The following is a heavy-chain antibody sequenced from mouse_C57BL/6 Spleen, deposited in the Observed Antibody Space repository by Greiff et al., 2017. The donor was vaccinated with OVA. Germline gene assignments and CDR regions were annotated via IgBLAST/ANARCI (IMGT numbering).Heavy chain of an antibody. CDR1: GYAFSSYW. CDR3: ARWGTTSFDY. D-gene: IGHD1-1*01. CDR2: IYPGDGDT. J-gene: IGHJ2*01. Sequence: VQLQESGAELVKPGASVKISCKASGYAFSSYWMNWVKQRPGKGLEWIGKIYPGDGDTNYNGKFKGKATLTADKSSSTAYMQLSSLTSEDSAVYFCARWGTTSFDYWGQGTTLTVSS. V-gene: IGHV1-80*01.